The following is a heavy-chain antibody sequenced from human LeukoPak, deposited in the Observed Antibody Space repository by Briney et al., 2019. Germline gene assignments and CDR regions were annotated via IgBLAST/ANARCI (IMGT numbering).Heavy chain of an antibody. D-gene: IGHD3-22*01. CDR2: IDNDGTDT. V-gene: IGHV3-74*01. J-gene: IGHJ3*02. Sequence: GGSLRLSCAASGFTFSSHWMYWVRQAPGKGLVYVSRIDNDGTDTTFADSVKGRFTISRDNAKNTLYLQMNSLRAEDTAMYYCARGGFHHGFDIWGQGTMVAVSS. CDR3: ARGGFHHGFDI. CDR1: GFTFSSHW.